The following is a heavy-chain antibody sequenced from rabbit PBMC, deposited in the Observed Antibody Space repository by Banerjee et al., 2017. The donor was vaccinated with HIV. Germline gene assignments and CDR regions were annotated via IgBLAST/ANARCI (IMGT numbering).Heavy chain of an antibody. CDR2: INTGDGNT. J-gene: IGHJ2*01. CDR1: GLDFSNSYW. CDR3: ARGNANYPDYDDAFDP. Sequence: QEQLEESGGGLVQPEGSLTLTCKASGLDFSNSYWICWVRQAPGKGLEWIACINTGDGNTYYASWAKGRFTISKTSSTVDLKMTSLTAADTATYFCARGNANYPDYDDAFDPWGQGTLVTVS. D-gene: IGHD7-1*01. V-gene: IGHV1S45*01.